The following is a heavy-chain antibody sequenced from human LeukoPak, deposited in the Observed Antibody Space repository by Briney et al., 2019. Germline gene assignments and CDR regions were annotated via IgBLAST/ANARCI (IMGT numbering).Heavy chain of an antibody. V-gene: IGHV3-53*01. J-gene: IGHJ6*03. Sequence: GGSLRLSCAASGFTVSSNYMSWVRQAPGKGLEWVSVIYSGGSTYYADSVKGRFTISEDTSRTTLYLQLNSLRAEDTAVYYCARDNIDYYDSSGYYYYYYYMDVWGKGTTVTISS. CDR1: GFTVSSNY. D-gene: IGHD3-22*01. CDR2: IYSGGST. CDR3: ARDNIDYYDSSGYYYYYYYMDV.